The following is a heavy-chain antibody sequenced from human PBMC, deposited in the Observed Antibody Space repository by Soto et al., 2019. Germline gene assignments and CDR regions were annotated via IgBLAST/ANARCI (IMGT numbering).Heavy chain of an antibody. J-gene: IGHJ4*02. D-gene: IGHD3-22*01. CDR1: GGTFSSYV. Sequence: QVQLVQSGAEVKKPGSSVKVSCKASGGTFSSYVIAWVRQAPGQGLEWMGGIIPIFGAPNYAQKFRGIVTITADESTITAYMEVSSLRSEDTAVYYCASYFYDRSGFIVPVDSWGQGTLVTVSS. CDR3: ASYFYDRSGFIVPVDS. CDR2: IIPIFGAP. V-gene: IGHV1-69*12.